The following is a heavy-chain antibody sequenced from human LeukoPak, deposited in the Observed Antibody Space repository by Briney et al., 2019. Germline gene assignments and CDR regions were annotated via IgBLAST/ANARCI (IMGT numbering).Heavy chain of an antibody. D-gene: IGHD2-2*01. CDR1: GGSLSSKAYH. J-gene: IGHJ4*02. CDR3: ARHSLHCSASSCYYFDY. Sequence: PSHTLSLTCTVSGGSLSSKAYHCGWVRQPPGKGLEWVGSIYYRGSTYYNPSLKSRVTISVDTSKNQFSLKLDSVTAADTVVYYCARHSLHCSASSCYYFDYWGQGILVTVSS. V-gene: IGHV4-39*01. CDR2: IYYRGST.